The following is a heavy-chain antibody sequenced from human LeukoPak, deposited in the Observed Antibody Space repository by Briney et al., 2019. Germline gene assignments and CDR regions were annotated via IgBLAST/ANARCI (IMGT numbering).Heavy chain of an antibody. Sequence: PSGSLRLSCAASGFTISSNEMNWVSQAPGQGQEWVSYISSSGSTIYYSDSVKGRFTSSRDNAKNSLYLQMNSLRAEDTAVYYCARDSPLRSFDWALYNWFDGWGQGTLVTVSS. CDR1: GFTISSNE. J-gene: IGHJ5*02. CDR3: ARDSPLRSFDWALYNWFDG. V-gene: IGHV3-48*03. CDR2: ISSSGSTI. D-gene: IGHD3-9*01.